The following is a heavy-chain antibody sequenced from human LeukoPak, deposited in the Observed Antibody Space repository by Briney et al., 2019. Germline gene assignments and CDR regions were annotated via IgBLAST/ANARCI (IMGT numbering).Heavy chain of an antibody. CDR3: ARDRTYYYDSTPGY. Sequence: PGGSLRLSCAASGFTFSDYYMSWIRRAPGKGLEWVSYISSSGSTIYYADSVKGRFTISRDNAKNSLYLQMNSLRAEDTAVYYCARDRTYYYDSTPGYWGQGTLVTVSS. V-gene: IGHV3-11*01. J-gene: IGHJ4*02. CDR2: ISSSGSTI. D-gene: IGHD3-22*01. CDR1: GFTFSDYY.